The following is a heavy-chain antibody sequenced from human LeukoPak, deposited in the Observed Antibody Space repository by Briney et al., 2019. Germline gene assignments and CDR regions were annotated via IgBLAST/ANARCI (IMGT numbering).Heavy chain of an antibody. CDR3: ARGLGYYGSGSYVYNWFAP. CDR2: IYTNGST. CDR1: GGSISNYY. J-gene: IGHJ5*02. V-gene: IGHV4-4*07. Sequence: PSETLSLTCTVSGGSISNYYWSWIRQPAGKGLEWIGRIYTNGSTNYNPSLKSRVTMSVDTSKYQFSLKLTSVTAADTAVYYCARGLGYYGSGSYVYNWFAPWGQGSLVTVSS. D-gene: IGHD3-10*01.